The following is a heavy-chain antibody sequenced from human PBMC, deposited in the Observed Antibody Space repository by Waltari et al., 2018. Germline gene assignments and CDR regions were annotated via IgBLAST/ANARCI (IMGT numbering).Heavy chain of an antibody. CDR2: INPNSGGT. D-gene: IGHD2-15*01. V-gene: IGHV1-2*06. Sequence: QVQLVQSGAEVKKPGASVKVSCKASGYTFTGYYIYWVRQAPGQGLEWMGRINPNSGGTNYAQKFKGRITLTRDTSISTAYMELSSLTSVDTAMYYCARVNGGGYFFGGTYYDESNWFDPWGQGTLVTVSS. J-gene: IGHJ5*02. CDR3: ARVNGGGYFFGGTYYDESNWFDP. CDR1: GYTFTGYY.